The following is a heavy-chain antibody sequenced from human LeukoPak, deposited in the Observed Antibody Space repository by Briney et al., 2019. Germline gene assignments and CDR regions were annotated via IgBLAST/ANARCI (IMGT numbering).Heavy chain of an antibody. CDR1: GFTFNTYS. CDR2: IFRSGSSI. Sequence: GGSLRLSCAASGFTFNTYSMNWVRQAPGKGLEWVSFIFRSGSSIYYAAYLKGRFTISRDNAKNSLYLQMNSLRAEDTAVYYCASAVGATRVIDYYYYYMDVWGKGTTVTVSS. J-gene: IGHJ6*03. D-gene: IGHD1-26*01. CDR3: ASAVGATRVIDYYYYYMDV. V-gene: IGHV3-21*01.